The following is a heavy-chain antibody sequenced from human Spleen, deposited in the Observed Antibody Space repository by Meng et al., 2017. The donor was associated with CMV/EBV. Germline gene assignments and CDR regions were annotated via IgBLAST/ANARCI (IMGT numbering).Heavy chain of an antibody. Sequence: SVKVSCKASGGTFSSYAISWVRQAPGQGLEWMGGIIPILGIANYAQKFQGRVTITADKSTSTAYMELRSLRSDDTAVYYCARDEDSSAFWFDPWGQGTLVTISS. V-gene: IGHV1-69*10. D-gene: IGHD3-22*01. CDR3: ARDEDSSAFWFDP. CDR1: GGTFSSYA. J-gene: IGHJ5*02. CDR2: IIPILGIA.